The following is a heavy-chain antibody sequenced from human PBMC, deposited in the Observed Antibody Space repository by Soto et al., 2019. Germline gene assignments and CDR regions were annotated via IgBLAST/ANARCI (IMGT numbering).Heavy chain of an antibody. J-gene: IGHJ4*02. Sequence: ASVKVSCKASGYTFTSYAMHWVRQAPGQRLEWMGWINAGNGNTKYSQKFQGRVTITRDTSASTAYMELSSLRSEDTAVYYCARDERGTYSSSWYFDYWSQGTLVTVSS. D-gene: IGHD6-6*01. CDR3: ARDERGTYSSSWYFDY. CDR1: GYTFTSYA. V-gene: IGHV1-3*01. CDR2: INAGNGNT.